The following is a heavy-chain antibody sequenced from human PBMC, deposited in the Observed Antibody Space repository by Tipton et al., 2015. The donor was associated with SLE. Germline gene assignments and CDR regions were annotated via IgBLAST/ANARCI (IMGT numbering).Heavy chain of an antibody. J-gene: IGHJ5*02. D-gene: IGHD4-11*01. V-gene: IGHV4-34*01. Sequence: TLSLTCAVYGGSFSGYYWSWIRQPPGKGLEWIGYIYHSGSTYYNPSLKSRVTISVDRSKNQFSLKMRSVTAADTAVYYCARGGSLYSNGWFDPWGQGTLVTVSS. CDR1: GGSFSGYY. CDR3: ARGGSLYSNGWFDP. CDR2: IYHSGST.